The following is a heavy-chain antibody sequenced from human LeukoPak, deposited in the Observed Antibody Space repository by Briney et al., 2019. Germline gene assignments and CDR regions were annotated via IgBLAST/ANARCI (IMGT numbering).Heavy chain of an antibody. Sequence: ASVKVSCKASGYTFTSYAMHWVRQAPGQRLEWMGWINAGNGNTKYSQKFQGRVTMTTDTSTSTAYMELRSLRSDDTAVYYCARVGRESSTGWLDYWGQGTLVTVSS. CDR1: GYTFTSYA. CDR3: ARVGRESSTGWLDY. J-gene: IGHJ4*02. CDR2: INAGNGNT. D-gene: IGHD6-19*01. V-gene: IGHV1-3*01.